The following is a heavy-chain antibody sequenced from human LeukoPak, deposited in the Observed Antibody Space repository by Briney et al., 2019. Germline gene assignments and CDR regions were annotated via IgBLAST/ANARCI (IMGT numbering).Heavy chain of an antibody. D-gene: IGHD6-6*01. CDR3: AGVSSSRIDY. Sequence: SETLSLTCTDSGGSISSYYWSWIRQPAGKGLERIGRIYTSGSTNYNPSLKSRVTMSVDTSKNQFSLKLSSVTAADTAVYYCAGVSSSRIDYWGQGTLVTVSS. V-gene: IGHV4-4*07. J-gene: IGHJ4*02. CDR2: IYTSGST. CDR1: GGSISSYY.